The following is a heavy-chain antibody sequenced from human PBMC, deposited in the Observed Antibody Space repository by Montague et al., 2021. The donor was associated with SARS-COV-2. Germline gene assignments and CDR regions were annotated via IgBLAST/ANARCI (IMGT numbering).Heavy chain of an antibody. CDR2: IKQDGSEK. V-gene: IGHV3-7*01. J-gene: IGHJ6*02. Sequence: SLRLSCAASGFTFSTYCMTWVRQAPGKGLEWVANIKQDGSEKYYVDSVKGRFTISRDNAKNSLYLQMNSLRAEDTAVYYCARRRGLVWCGELLWSYGLDVWGQGTTVTVSS. D-gene: IGHD3-10*01. CDR3: ARRRGLVWCGELLWSYGLDV. CDR1: GFTFSTYC.